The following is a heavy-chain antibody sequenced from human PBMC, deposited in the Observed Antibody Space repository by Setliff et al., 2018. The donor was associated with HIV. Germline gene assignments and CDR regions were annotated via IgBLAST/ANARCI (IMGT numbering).Heavy chain of an antibody. CDR2: VNYSGST. J-gene: IGHJ6*04. D-gene: IGHD7-27*01. CDR3: ARGVPVDSNFNSRFMDV. V-gene: IGHV4-34*01. CDR1: GGSLRGPC. Sequence: PSETLSLTCSVHGGSLRGPCWSWIRQFPGKGLEWIGEVNYSGSTNYTPSLKSRVIISLDKSRKQLFLRLTSLTAADTAVYFCARGVPVDSNFNSRFMDVWGKGTTVT.